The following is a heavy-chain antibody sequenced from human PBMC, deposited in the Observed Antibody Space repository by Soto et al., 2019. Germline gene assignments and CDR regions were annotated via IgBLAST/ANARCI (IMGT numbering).Heavy chain of an antibody. J-gene: IGHJ4*02. CDR3: ATDSGYDRSSY. CDR1: GGSISSYY. V-gene: IGHV4-59*01. D-gene: IGHD5-12*01. CDR2: IYYSGST. Sequence: QVQLQESGPGLVKPSETLSLTCTVSGGSISSYYCSWVRQPPGKGLDWIGYIYYSGSTNYNPSLKRRVTMSVDPSKNQLSLKLSSVTAADTAVYYCATDSGYDRSSYWGQGTLVTVSS.